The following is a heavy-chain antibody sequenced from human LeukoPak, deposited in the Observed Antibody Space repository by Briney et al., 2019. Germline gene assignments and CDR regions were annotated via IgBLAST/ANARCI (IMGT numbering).Heavy chain of an antibody. CDR1: GGSISSSSSY. CDR2: IYYSGST. J-gene: IGHJ4*02. V-gene: IGHV4-39*01. CDR3: ARHATLGIPVPWYFDY. Sequence: PSETLSLTCTVSGGSISSSSSYWGWIRQPPGKGLEWIGNIYYSGSTYYNPSLKSRVTISVDTSKNQFSLKLSSVTAADTAVYYCARHATLGIPVPWYFDYWGQGTLVTVSS. D-gene: IGHD7-27*01.